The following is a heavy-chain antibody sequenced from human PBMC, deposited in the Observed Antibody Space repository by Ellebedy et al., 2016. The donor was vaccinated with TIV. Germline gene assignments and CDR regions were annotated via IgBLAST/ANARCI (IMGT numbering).Heavy chain of an antibody. CDR1: GFTLSDHW. D-gene: IGHD5-12*01. V-gene: IGHV3-7*03. CDR2: INKDGSVK. CDR3: PRTGYGYDGMDV. J-gene: IGHJ6*02. Sequence: PGGSLRLSCAVSGFTLSDHWLTWVRQAPGKGLQWVANINKDGSVKLYEDSVKGRFSISREDANNSLHLQMNSLDAEDTAVYCCPRTGYGYDGMDVWGQGTTVTVSS.